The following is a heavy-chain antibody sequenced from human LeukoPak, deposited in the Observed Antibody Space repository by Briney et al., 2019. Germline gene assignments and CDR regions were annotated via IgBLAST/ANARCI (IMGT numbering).Heavy chain of an antibody. J-gene: IGHJ4*02. CDR2: IYYSGST. D-gene: IGHD5-18*01. V-gene: IGHV4-59*08. CDR3: ARHSVDTAMRD. CDR1: GGSISSYY. Sequence: SETLSLTCAVTGGSISSYYWSWIRQPPGKGLEWIGYIYYSGSTNYNPSLKSRVTISVDTSKNQFSLKLSSVTAADTAVYYCARHSVDTAMRDWGQGTLVTVSS.